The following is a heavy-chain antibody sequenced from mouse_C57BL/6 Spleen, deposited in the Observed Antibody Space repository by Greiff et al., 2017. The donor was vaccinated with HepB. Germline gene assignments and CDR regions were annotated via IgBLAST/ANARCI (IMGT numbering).Heavy chain of an antibody. V-gene: IGHV1-64*01. CDR3: AREGFYYGSTFAY. CDR2: IHPNSGST. CDR1: GYTFTSYW. J-gene: IGHJ3*01. D-gene: IGHD1-1*01. Sequence: QVHVKQPGAELVKPGASVKLSCKASGYTFTSYWMHWVKQRPGQGLEWIGMIHPNSGSTNYNEKFKSKATLTVDKSSSTAYMQLSSLTSEDSAVYYCAREGFYYGSTFAYWGQGTLVTVSA.